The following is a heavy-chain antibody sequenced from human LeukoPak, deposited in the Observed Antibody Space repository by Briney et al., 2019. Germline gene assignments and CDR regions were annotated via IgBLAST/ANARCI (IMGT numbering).Heavy chain of an antibody. Sequence: QPGGSLRLSCAASGFFVSENYMSWVRQAPGKGLERVAFIQYDGSNKYFADSVKGRFAISRDNSKKTLYLQMNSLRGEDTAVYYCAKDPDYWGQGTLVTVSS. CDR2: IQYDGSNK. J-gene: IGHJ4*02. CDR1: GFFVSENY. CDR3: AKDPDY. V-gene: IGHV3-30*02.